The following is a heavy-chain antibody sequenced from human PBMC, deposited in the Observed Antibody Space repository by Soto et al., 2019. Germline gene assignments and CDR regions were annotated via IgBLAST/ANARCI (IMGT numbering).Heavy chain of an antibody. J-gene: IGHJ4*02. CDR3: VKGAGLDY. Sequence: GGSLRHSCAASGFTFSTFDMTWVRQAPGKGLEWVSLIRGVAGSTHYPDSVKGRFTISKDNSNNMLYLEMNSLRADDTAVYFCVKGAGLDYLSQGNMLTVSS. CDR2: IRGVAGST. V-gene: IGHV3-23*01. CDR1: GFTFSTFD.